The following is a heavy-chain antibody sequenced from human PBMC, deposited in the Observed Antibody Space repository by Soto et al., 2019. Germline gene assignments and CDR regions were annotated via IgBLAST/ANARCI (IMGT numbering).Heavy chain of an antibody. V-gene: IGHV4-39*01. Sequence: SETLSLTCTVSGGSISSSSYYWGWIRQPPGKGLEWIGSIYYSGSTYYNPSLKSRVTISVDTSKNQFSLKLSSVTAADTAVYYCARHFIPHYGDYYFDYWGQGTLVTVSS. D-gene: IGHD4-17*01. CDR1: GGSISSSSYY. CDR2: IYYSGST. CDR3: ARHFIPHYGDYYFDY. J-gene: IGHJ4*02.